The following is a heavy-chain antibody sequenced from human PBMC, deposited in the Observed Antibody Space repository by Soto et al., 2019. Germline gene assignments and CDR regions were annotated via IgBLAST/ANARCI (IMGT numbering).Heavy chain of an antibody. CDR2: ISAYNGDT. V-gene: IGHV1-18*01. D-gene: IGHD3-10*01. CDR1: GYTFTSYG. J-gene: IGHJ5*02. Sequence: QVQLVQSGAEVREPGASVKVSCRTSGYTFTSYGIGWVRQAPGQGLECMGWISAYNGDTNYAQNLQGRVTMTTDTSTSTAYMELKSLTSDDTAVYYCARVCLWFGERRFDPWGKGTLVTVSS. CDR3: ARVCLWFGERRFDP.